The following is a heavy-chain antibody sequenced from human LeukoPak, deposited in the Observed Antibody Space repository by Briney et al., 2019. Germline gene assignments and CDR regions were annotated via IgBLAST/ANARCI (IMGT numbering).Heavy chain of an antibody. J-gene: IGHJ4*02. CDR3: AKDIGELGSYFDY. CDR1: GFTFSSYG. D-gene: IGHD3-10*01. CDR2: ISYDGSNK. V-gene: IGHV3-30*18. Sequence: GGSLRLSCAASGFTFSSYGMHWVRQAPGKGLEWVAVISYDGSNKYYADSVKGRFTISRDNSKNTLYLQMNSLRAEDTAVYYCAKDIGELGSYFDYWGQGTLVTVSS.